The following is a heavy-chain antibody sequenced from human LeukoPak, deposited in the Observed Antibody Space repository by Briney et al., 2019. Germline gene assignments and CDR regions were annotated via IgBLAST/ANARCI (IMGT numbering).Heavy chain of an antibody. CDR1: GGTFSSYA. Sequence: ASVKVSCKASGGTFSSYAISWVRQAPGQGLEWMGWISAYNGNTNYAQKLQGRVTMTTDTSTSTAYMELRSLRSDDTAVYYCARGSSSVVPAAFFDYWGQGTLVTVSS. J-gene: IGHJ4*02. CDR3: ARGSSSVVPAAFFDY. D-gene: IGHD2-2*01. V-gene: IGHV1-18*01. CDR2: ISAYNGNT.